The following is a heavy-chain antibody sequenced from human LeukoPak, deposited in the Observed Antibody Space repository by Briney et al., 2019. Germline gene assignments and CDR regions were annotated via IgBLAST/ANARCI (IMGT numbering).Heavy chain of an antibody. Sequence: SETLSLTCTVSGGSISSYYWSWIRQPPGKGLEWIGHIHYSGSTNYNPSLKSRVTISVDTSKNQFSLKLSSVTAADTAVYYCARNSRGGSYFDNWGQGTLVTVSS. CDR1: GGSISSYY. CDR2: IHYSGST. CDR3: ARNSRGGSYFDN. V-gene: IGHV4-59*01. J-gene: IGHJ4*02. D-gene: IGHD1-26*01.